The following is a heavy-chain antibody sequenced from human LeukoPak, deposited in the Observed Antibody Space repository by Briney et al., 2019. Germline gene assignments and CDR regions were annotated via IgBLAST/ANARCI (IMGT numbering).Heavy chain of an antibody. CDR1: GFTVSSNY. J-gene: IGHJ6*02. CDR2: IYSGGST. Sequence: GGSLRLSCAASGFTVSSNYMSWVRQAPGKGLEWVSFIYSGGSTYYAESVKGRFTISRDNSKNTLYLQMNSLRAEDTAVYYCARGRGGLGGYYGMDVWGQGTTVTVSS. CDR3: ARGRGGLGGYYGMDV. V-gene: IGHV3-53*01. D-gene: IGHD2-15*01.